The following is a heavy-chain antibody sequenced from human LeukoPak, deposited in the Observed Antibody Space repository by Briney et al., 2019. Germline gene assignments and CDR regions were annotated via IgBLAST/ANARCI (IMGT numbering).Heavy chain of an antibody. CDR2: ISSSSSYI. CDR3: ARELNDILTGYYHDAFDI. Sequence: GGSLRLSCAASGFTFSSYSMNWVRQAPGKGLEWVSSISSSSSYIYYADSVKGRFTISRDNAKNSLYLQMNSLRAEDTAVYYCARELNDILTGYYHDAFDIWGQGTMVTVSS. CDR1: GFTFSSYS. V-gene: IGHV3-21*01. D-gene: IGHD3-9*01. J-gene: IGHJ3*02.